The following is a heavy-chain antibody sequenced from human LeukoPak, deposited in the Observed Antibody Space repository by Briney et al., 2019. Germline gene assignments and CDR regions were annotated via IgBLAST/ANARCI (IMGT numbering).Heavy chain of an antibody. D-gene: IGHD1-26*01. CDR1: GYTFTGYY. Sequence: ASVKVSCKASGYTFTGYYMHWVRQAPGQGLEWMGWINPKGGGTNNGNNFQGRVTMTRDTSINTAYMDLSRLRSDDTAVYYCARAASGSYWNFQNWGQGTLVTVSS. J-gene: IGHJ1*01. V-gene: IGHV1-2*07. CDR3: ARAASGSYWNFQN. CDR2: INPKGGGT.